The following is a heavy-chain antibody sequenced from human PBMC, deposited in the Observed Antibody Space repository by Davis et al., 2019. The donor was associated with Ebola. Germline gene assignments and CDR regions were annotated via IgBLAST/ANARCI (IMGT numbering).Heavy chain of an antibody. J-gene: IGHJ4*02. CDR1: GFTFTPYS. CDR3: VRDYLFAFDS. D-gene: IGHD3-10*02. CDR2: INTRGDAR. Sequence: PGGSLRLSCVTSGFTFTPYSFNWIRQPPGKGLEWIAHINTRGDARVYADSVRGRFTISRDDAASSLSLQMDSLKHEDTAVYYCVRDYLFAFDSWGQGTPVTVSS. V-gene: IGHV3-48*02.